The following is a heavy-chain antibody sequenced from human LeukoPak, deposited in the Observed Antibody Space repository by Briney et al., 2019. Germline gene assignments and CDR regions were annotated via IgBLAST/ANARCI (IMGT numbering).Heavy chain of an antibody. CDR3: ARSTYYDFWSGYSFWFDP. V-gene: IGHV4-59*01. J-gene: IGHJ5*02. CDR1: GGSISSYY. Sequence: SETLSLTCTVSGGSISSYYWSWIRQPPGKGPEWIGYIYYSGSTNYNPSLKSRVTISVDTSKNQFSLKLSSVTAADTAVYYCARSTYYDFWSGYSFWFDPWGQGTLVTVSS. D-gene: IGHD3-3*01. CDR2: IYYSGST.